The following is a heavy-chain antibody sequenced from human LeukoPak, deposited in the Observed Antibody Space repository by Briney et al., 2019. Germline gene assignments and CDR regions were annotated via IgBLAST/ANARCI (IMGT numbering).Heavy chain of an antibody. D-gene: IGHD6-19*01. CDR3: ARGLGAVAGYLGTNRTRGGYYFDY. CDR2: IYTSGST. CDR1: GGSISSYY. Sequence: SETLSLTCTVSGGSISSYYWSWIRQPAGKGLEWIGRIYTSGSTYYNPSLKSRVTMSVDTSKNQFSLKLSSVTAADTAVYYCARGLGAVAGYLGTNRTRGGYYFDYWGQGTLVTVSS. V-gene: IGHV4-4*07. J-gene: IGHJ4*02.